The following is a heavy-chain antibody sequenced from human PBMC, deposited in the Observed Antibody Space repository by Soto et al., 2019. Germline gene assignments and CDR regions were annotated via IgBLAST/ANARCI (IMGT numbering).Heavy chain of an antibody. Sequence: ASVKVSCKASGGTFSSYAISWVGQAPGQGLEWMGGIIPIFGTANYAQKFQGRVTITADESTSTAYMELSSLRSEDTAVYYCARDGGYDFWSGYLNYYYGMDVWGQGTTVTVSS. CDR2: IIPIFGTA. V-gene: IGHV1-69*13. D-gene: IGHD3-3*01. J-gene: IGHJ6*02. CDR1: GGTFSSYA. CDR3: ARDGGYDFWSGYLNYYYGMDV.